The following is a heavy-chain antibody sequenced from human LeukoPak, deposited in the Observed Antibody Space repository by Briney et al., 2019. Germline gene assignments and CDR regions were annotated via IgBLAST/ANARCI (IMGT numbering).Heavy chain of an antibody. CDR3: ARTYYYDSSGYYYEDY. CDR1: GGSISSYY. D-gene: IGHD3-22*01. J-gene: IGHJ4*02. Sequence: PSETLSLTCTVSGGSISSYYWSWIRQPPGKGLEWIGEINHSGSTNYNPSLKSRVTISVDTSKNQFSLKLSSATAADTAVYYCARTYYYDSSGYYYEDYWGQGTLVTVSS. CDR2: INHSGST. V-gene: IGHV4-34*01.